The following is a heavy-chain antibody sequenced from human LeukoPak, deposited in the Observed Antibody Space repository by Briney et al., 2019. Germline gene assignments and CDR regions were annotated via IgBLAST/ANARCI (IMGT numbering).Heavy chain of an antibody. V-gene: IGHV5-51*01. CDR2: IYPGDSDT. Sequence: GASLKISCKGSGYRFTSYWIGWGRQMPGKGLEWMGIIYPGDSDTRYCPSFQGQVTISADKSISTAYLQWSSLKASDTAMYYCARGYCSSTSCYAFVDWFDPWGQGTLVTVSS. CDR1: GYRFTSYW. CDR3: ARGYCSSTSCYAFVDWFDP. D-gene: IGHD2-2*01. J-gene: IGHJ5*02.